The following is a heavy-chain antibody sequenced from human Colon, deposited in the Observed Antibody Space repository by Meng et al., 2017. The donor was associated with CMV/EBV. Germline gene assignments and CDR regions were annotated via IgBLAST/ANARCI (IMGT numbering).Heavy chain of an antibody. D-gene: IGHD4-23*01. CDR1: GGSINSGDYY. Sequence: SETLSLTCSVSGGSINSGDYYWSWLRQPPGKDLEWIGYVSHSGSTYYHPSLHRRVTISMDTSNNQFSLKLDSVTAADTAVYYCAGRRTYGGSTGWAYYFDFWGQGTLVTVSS. CDR2: VSHSGST. CDR3: AGRRTYGGSTGWAYYFDF. V-gene: IGHV4-30-4*08. J-gene: IGHJ4*02.